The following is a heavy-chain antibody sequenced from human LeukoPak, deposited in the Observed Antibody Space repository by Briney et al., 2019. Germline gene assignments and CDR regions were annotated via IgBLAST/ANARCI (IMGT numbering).Heavy chain of an antibody. V-gene: IGHV4-59*08. CDR1: GGSIIGHW. D-gene: IGHD3-10*01. J-gene: IGHJ4*02. Sequence: PSETLSLTCSVSGGSIIGHWWSWIRQPPGKGLEWIGDVFYSGSNNYNPSPKSRLTISLDTSKNQFSLNLRSVTATDTAMYYCARRNSADASIDFWGQGTLVTASS. CDR3: ARRNSADASIDF. CDR2: VFYSGSN.